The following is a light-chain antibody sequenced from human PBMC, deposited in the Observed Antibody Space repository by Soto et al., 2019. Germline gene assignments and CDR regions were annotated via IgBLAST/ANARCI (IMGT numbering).Light chain of an antibody. CDR2: KAS. CDR3: QHYNSYSEA. J-gene: IGKJ1*01. CDR1: QTISSW. Sequence: DIQMTQSPSTLSGSVGDRVTITCRASQTISSWLAWSQQKPGTATKLLIYKASTLKSGVPSRFSGSGSGTEFTLTIISLQPDDFATYYCQHYNSYSEAFGQGTTGDIK. V-gene: IGKV1-5*03.